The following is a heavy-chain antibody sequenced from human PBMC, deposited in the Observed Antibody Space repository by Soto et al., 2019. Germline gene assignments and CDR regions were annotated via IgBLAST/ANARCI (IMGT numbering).Heavy chain of an antibody. CDR1: GGTFSSYA. Sequence: GASVEVSCKASGGTFSSYAISWVRQAPGQGLEWMGGIIPIFGTANYAQKFQGRVTITADESTSTAYMELSSLRSEDTAVYYCARDGYCSGGSCHYFDYWGQGTLVTCSS. CDR3: ARDGYCSGGSCHYFDY. CDR2: IIPIFGTA. V-gene: IGHV1-69*13. J-gene: IGHJ4*02. D-gene: IGHD2-15*01.